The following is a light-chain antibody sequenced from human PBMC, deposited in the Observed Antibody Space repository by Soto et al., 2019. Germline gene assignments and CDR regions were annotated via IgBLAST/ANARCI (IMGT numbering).Light chain of an antibody. CDR2: DVS. Sequence: QSALTQPASVSGSPGQSIAISCTGTSSDVGAYNYVSWYQQHPGKAPKLMIYDVSNRPSGVSNRFSGSKSGNAASLTISGLQAEDEADYYCSSYTSSTPVVFGGGPKVTVL. J-gene: IGLJ2*01. CDR1: SSDVGAYNY. CDR3: SSYTSSTPVV. V-gene: IGLV2-14*01.